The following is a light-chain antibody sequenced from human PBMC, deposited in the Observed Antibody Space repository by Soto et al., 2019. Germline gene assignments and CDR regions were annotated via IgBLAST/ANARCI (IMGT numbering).Light chain of an antibody. CDR2: MAS. Sequence: DVQMTQSPSTLSASIGDTVTITCRASQTIVTWLAWYQQKPGRPPKLLIYMASILESGVPSRFSGRGSGTEFTLTIRGLQPDDLGTYYCQQYNSFPKTFGEGTKLDI. V-gene: IGKV1-5*03. CDR3: QQYNSFPKT. J-gene: IGKJ2*01. CDR1: QTIVTW.